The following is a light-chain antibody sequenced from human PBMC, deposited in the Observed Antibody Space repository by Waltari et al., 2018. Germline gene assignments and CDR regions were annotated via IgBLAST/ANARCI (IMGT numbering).Light chain of an antibody. CDR1: SGNVGGYDY. Sequence: QSALTQPRSVSGSPGQSVTISCTGTSGNVGGYDYLPWYQQHPGKAPTLMIYDVTKRPPGVPDRFSGSKSGNTAFLTISGLQAEDEADYHCYSYAGGYTFVFGPGTKLAVL. V-gene: IGLV2-11*01. CDR2: DVT. CDR3: YSYAGGYTFV. J-gene: IGLJ2*01.